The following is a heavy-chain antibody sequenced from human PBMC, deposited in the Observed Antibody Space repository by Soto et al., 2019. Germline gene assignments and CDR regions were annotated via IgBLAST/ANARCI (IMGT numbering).Heavy chain of an antibody. J-gene: IGHJ5*02. V-gene: IGHV4-59*01. Sequence: QVQLQESGPGLVKPSETLSLTCTVSGGSISSYYWSWIRQPPGKGLEWIGYFYYSGSTNYNPSLNSRVTISVDTSKNQFSLKLSSVTAADTAVYYCARVVRGHSYGYYRKFDLWGQGTLVTVSS. CDR3: ARVVRGHSYGYYRKFDL. CDR2: FYYSGST. D-gene: IGHD5-18*01. CDR1: GGSISSYY.